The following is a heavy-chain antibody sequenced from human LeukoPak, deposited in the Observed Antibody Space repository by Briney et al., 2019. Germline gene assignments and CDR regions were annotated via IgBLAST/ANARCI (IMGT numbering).Heavy chain of an antibody. J-gene: IGHJ5*02. CDR1: GYTFTSYD. Sequence: APVKVSCKASGYTFTSYDIDWVRQATGQGLEWMRWMNPNSGNTGYAQKFQGRVTMTRNTSISTAYMELSSLRSEDTAVYYCARTVRLLMGGLMVRGVISPNWFDPWGQGTLVTVSS. V-gene: IGHV1-8*01. D-gene: IGHD3-10*01. CDR2: MNPNSGNT. CDR3: ARTVRLLMGGLMVRGVISPNWFDP.